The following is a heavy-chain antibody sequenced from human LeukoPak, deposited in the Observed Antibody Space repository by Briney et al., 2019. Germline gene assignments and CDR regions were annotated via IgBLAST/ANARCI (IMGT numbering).Heavy chain of an antibody. CDR3: ARVDTPASDAFDI. J-gene: IGHJ3*02. CDR1: GYSFTSYW. Sequence: GESLKISCKGSGYSFTSYWIGWVRQMPGKGLEWMGNIYPGDSDTRYSPSFQGQVTISADKSISTAYLQWSSLKASDTAMYYCARVDTPASDAFDIWGQGTMVTVSS. V-gene: IGHV5-51*01. D-gene: IGHD5-18*01. CDR2: IYPGDSDT.